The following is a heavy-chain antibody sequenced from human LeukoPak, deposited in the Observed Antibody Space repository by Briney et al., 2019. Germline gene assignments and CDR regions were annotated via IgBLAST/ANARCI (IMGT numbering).Heavy chain of an antibody. D-gene: IGHD3-16*02. CDR2: INPSGGST. Sequence: ASVKVSCKASGYTFTSYYMHWVRQAPGQGLEWMGIINPSGGSTSYAQKFQGRVTMTRDTSTSTVYMELSSLRSEDTAVYYCARAGDMITFGGVIVIEGFDIWGQGTMVTVSS. V-gene: IGHV1-46*01. CDR3: ARAGDMITFGGVIVIEGFDI. J-gene: IGHJ3*02. CDR1: GYTFTSYY.